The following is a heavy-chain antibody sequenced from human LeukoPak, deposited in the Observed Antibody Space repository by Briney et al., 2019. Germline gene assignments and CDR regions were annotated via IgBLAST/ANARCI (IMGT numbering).Heavy chain of an antibody. CDR2: ISGSGGST. CDR3: ASGPSNYYDSSGYRFVR. Sequence: GGSLRLSCAASGFTFSSYAMSWVRQAPGKGLEWVSAISGSGGSTYYADSVKGRFTISRDNSKNTLYLQMNSLRAEDTAVYYCASGPSNYYDSSGYRFVRWGQGTLVTVSS. J-gene: IGHJ4*02. D-gene: IGHD3-22*01. CDR1: GFTFSSYA. V-gene: IGHV3-23*01.